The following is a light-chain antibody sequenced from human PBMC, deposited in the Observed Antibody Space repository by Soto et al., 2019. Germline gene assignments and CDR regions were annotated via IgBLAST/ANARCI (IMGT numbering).Light chain of an antibody. V-gene: IGLV7-43*01. Sequence: QAVVTQESSLTVSPGGTVTLTCASSTGAVTSGHHPNWLQQKPGQARRTLIYSTKNKQDCTPARFSGSLLEGKAALTVSGVQPEDEAEYYCLFYYGGAQPHWVFGGGTKVTVL. CDR1: TGAVTSGHH. J-gene: IGLJ3*02. CDR2: STK. CDR3: LFYYGGAQPHWV.